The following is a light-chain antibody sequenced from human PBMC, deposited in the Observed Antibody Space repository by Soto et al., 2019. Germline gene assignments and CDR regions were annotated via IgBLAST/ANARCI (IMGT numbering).Light chain of an antibody. CDR3: CSFAGRNTFV. CDR1: ISDIETYNL. J-gene: IGLJ1*01. V-gene: IGLV2-23*01. CDR2: EDS. Sequence: QSALTQPASVSGSPGQSITISCTGTISDIETYNLVSWYQQYPGKAPKLLIYEDSKRPSGVSDRFSGSKSVNTASLTIYGLQAEDEADYHCCSFAGRNTFVFGAGTKVTV.